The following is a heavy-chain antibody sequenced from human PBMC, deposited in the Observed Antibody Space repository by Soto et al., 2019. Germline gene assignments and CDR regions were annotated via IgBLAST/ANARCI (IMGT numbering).Heavy chain of an antibody. CDR2: IKSKSDGGTT. CDR1: GFSFSNAW. V-gene: IGHV3-15*01. D-gene: IGHD3-10*01. CDR3: TLDPDYGSGRRCFDP. J-gene: IGHJ5*02. Sequence: PGGSLRLSCAASGFSFSNAWMSWIRQAPGKWLEWVGRIKSKSDGGTTDYAAPVKGRFTISRDDSKNTLYLQMNSLKTDDTAVYYCTLDPDYGSGRRCFDPRGQGXLGTVYS.